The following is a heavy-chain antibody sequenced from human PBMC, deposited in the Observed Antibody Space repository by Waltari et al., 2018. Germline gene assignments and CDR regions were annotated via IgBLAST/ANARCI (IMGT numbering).Heavy chain of an antibody. CDR1: GFTFSSYG. V-gene: IGHV3-30*18. J-gene: IGHJ4*02. Sequence: QVQLVESGGGVVQPGRSLRLSCAASGFTFSSYGMHWVRQAPGKGLEWVAVISYDGSNKYYADSVKGRFTISRDNSKNTLYLQMNSLRAEDTAVYYCAKLGGSGSFDYWGQGTLVTVS. CDR2: ISYDGSNK. CDR3: AKLGGSGSFDY. D-gene: IGHD3-10*01.